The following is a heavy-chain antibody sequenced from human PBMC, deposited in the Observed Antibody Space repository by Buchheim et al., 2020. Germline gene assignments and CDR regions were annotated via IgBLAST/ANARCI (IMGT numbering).Heavy chain of an antibody. CDR3: AKIIVTVGPIAYDY. CDR1: GFTFSSYG. J-gene: IGHJ4*02. CDR2: ISYDGSSK. D-gene: IGHD2-15*01. V-gene: IGHV3-30*18. Sequence: QVQLVESGGGVVQPGRSLRLSCAASGFTFSSYGMHWVRQAPGKGLEWLAVISYDGSSKNYGDSVKGRYTISRDNSKNTVYLQMNSLRAEDTAVYYCAKIIVTVGPIAYDYWGQGTL.